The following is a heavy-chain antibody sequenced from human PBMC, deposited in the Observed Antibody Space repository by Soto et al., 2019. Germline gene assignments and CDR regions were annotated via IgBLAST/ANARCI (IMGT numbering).Heavy chain of an antibody. CDR2: ISYDGSNK. CDR3: ARGAGMYDSSGYCDY. J-gene: IGHJ4*02. D-gene: IGHD3-22*01. CDR1: GFTFSSYA. V-gene: IGHV3-30-3*01. Sequence: GGSLRLSCAASGFTFSSYAMHWVRQAPGKGLEWVAVISYDGSNKYYADSVKGRFTISRDNSKNTLYLQMNSLRAEDTAVYYCARGAGMYDSSGYCDYWGQGTLVTVSS.